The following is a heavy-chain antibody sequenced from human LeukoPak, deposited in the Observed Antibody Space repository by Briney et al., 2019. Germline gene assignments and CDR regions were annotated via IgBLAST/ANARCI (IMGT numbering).Heavy chain of an antibody. V-gene: IGHV1-3*01. Sequence: ASVKVSCKASGCTFTTYAMHWVRQAPGQRLEWMGWINAGNGNTKYSQKFQARVTITRDTSASTAYMELSSLRSEDTAVYYCARDPIGSRWPYYFDYWGQGTLVTVSS. J-gene: IGHJ4*02. CDR1: GCTFTTYA. CDR3: ARDPIGSRWPYYFDY. D-gene: IGHD6-13*01. CDR2: INAGNGNT.